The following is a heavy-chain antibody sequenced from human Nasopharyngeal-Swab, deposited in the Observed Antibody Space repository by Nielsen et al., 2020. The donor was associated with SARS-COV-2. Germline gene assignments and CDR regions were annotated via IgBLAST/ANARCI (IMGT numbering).Heavy chain of an antibody. CDR3: ARQRGDLRLGFYYYYGMDV. D-gene: IGHD2-21*01. Sequence: SETLSLTCTVSGGSISSSSYYWGWIRQPPWKGLEWIGSIYYSGSTYYNPSLKSRVTISVDTSRNQFSLKLSSVTAADTAVYYCARQRGDLRLGFYYYYGMDVWGQGTTVTVSS. V-gene: IGHV4-39*01. CDR2: IYYSGST. J-gene: IGHJ6*02. CDR1: GGSISSSSYY.